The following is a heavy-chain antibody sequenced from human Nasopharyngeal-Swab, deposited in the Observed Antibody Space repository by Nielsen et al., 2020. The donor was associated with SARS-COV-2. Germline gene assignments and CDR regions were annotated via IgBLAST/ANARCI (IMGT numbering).Heavy chain of an antibody. D-gene: IGHD3-16*01. CDR2: IYYSGST. CDR1: GGSISSGGYY. CDR3: ARAMITFGGVTHFDY. V-gene: IGHV4-61*08. J-gene: IGHJ4*02. Sequence: SETLSLTCTVSGGSISSGGYYWSWIRQPPGKGLEWIGYIYYSGSTNYNPSLKSRVTISVDTSKNQFSLKLSSVTAADTAVYYCARAMITFGGVTHFDYWGQGTLVTVSS.